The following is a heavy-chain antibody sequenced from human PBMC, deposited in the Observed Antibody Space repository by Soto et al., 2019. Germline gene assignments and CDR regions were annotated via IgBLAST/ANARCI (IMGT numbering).Heavy chain of an antibody. CDR1: GFSLTTGRMG. Sequence: QVTLKESGPVLVKPTETLTLTCTVSGFSLTTGRMGVSWIRQPPGKALEWLAHIFSDAERSYSTSMQSRLTISKDTSGSQVVLSMTNVDPVDTGTYYCVRMNADSYQFYYAMDVWGHGTTVTVS. D-gene: IGHD2-2*01. V-gene: IGHV2-26*01. J-gene: IGHJ6*02. CDR3: VRMNADSYQFYYAMDV. CDR2: IFSDAER.